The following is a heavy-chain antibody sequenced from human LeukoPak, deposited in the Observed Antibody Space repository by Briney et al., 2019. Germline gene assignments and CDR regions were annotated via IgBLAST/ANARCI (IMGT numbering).Heavy chain of an antibody. Sequence: GGSLRLSCAASGFTFSSYTVSWVRQAPGKGLEWVSSISGSGSTTYLADSVKGRFTISRDNSKNMMYLQMNSLRAEDTAVYYCAMGSYGDYFDYWGQGTLVTVSS. D-gene: IGHD5-18*01. CDR1: GFTFSSYT. V-gene: IGHV3-23*01. J-gene: IGHJ4*02. CDR2: ISGSGSTT. CDR3: AMGSYGDYFDY.